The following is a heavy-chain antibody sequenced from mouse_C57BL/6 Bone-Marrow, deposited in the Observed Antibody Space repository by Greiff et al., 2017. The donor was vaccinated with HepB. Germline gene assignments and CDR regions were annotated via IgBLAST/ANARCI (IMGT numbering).Heavy chain of an antibody. CDR1: GYTFTDYY. D-gene: IGHD3-2*02. Sequence: EVKLQESGPVLVKPGASVKMSCKASGYTFTDYYMNWVKQSHGKSLEWIGVINPYNGGTSYNQKFKGKATLTVDKSSSTAYMELNSLTSEDSAVYYCARLTAQAYYAMDYWGQGTSVTVSS. J-gene: IGHJ4*01. V-gene: IGHV1-19*01. CDR3: ARLTAQAYYAMDY. CDR2: INPYNGGT.